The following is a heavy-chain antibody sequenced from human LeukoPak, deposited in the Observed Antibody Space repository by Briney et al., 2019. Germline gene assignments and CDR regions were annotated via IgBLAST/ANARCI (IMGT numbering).Heavy chain of an antibody. CDR2: IYSGGNT. V-gene: IGHV3-53*01. CDR3: ARDLAPLIIAD. CDR1: GFTVSSNY. J-gene: IGHJ4*02. Sequence: PGGSLRLSCAASGFTVSSNYMSWVRQAPGKGLEWVSVIYSGGNTHYADSVKGRFTISRDNSKNTLYLQMNSLRAEDTAVYYCARDLAPLIIADWGQGTLVTVSS. D-gene: IGHD6-13*01.